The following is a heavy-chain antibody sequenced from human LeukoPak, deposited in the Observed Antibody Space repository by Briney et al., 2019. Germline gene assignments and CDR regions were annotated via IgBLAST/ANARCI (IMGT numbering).Heavy chain of an antibody. V-gene: IGHV3-23*01. Sequence: GGSLRLSCAASGFTFISYAMSWVRQAPGKGLEWVSAISGTGDSTYYADSVKGRFTISRDSSKNTVYLHMSNLRAEDTAVYYCATGMGVYDILTGYSYRDYWGQGTLVTVSS. J-gene: IGHJ4*02. CDR2: ISGTGDST. CDR1: GFTFISYA. D-gene: IGHD3-9*01. CDR3: ATGMGVYDILTGYSYRDY.